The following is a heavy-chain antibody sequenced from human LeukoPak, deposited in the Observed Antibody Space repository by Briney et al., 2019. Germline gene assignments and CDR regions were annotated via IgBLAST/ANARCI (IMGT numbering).Heavy chain of an antibody. D-gene: IGHD3-22*01. J-gene: IGHJ4*02. CDR1: GFTLSNYA. CDR2: ISRDVGST. CDR3: ARADISGYYYFDY. Sequence: GGSLRLSCAASGFTLSNYAMNWVRQAPGKGLEYVSAISRDVGSTFYANSVKGRFTISRDNSKNTLYLQMGSLRADDMAVYYGARADISGYYYFDYWGQGTLVTVSS. V-gene: IGHV3-64*01.